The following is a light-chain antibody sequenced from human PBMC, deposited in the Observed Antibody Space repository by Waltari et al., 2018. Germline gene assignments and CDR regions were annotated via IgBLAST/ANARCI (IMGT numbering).Light chain of an antibody. CDR1: SSTIGIKF. CDR2: RNN. J-gene: IGLJ2*01. CDR3: ATWDDSLSVVA. Sequence: QSVLTQPPSASGAPGQGVTISCSGSSSTIGIKFVYWYQQLPGTAPKLLIYRNNQRPSGVPDRFSGSKSGTSASLATSGLRSEDEADYFCATWDDSLSVVAFGGGTKLTVL. V-gene: IGLV1-47*01.